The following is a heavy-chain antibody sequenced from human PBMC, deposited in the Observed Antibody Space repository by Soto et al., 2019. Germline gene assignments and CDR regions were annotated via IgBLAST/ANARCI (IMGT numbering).Heavy chain of an antibody. J-gene: IGHJ5*02. Sequence: PSQTLSLTCAISGDSVSSNSATWNWIRQSPSRGLEWLGRTYYRSKWYNDYAPSVRSRIIINPDTSKNQFSLQLNSVIPEDTAVYYCGRAHLGSDRYILEPFDTWGQGTLVTVS. CDR3: GRAHLGSDRYILEPFDT. D-gene: IGHD1-1*01. CDR2: TYYRSKWYN. V-gene: IGHV6-1*01. CDR1: GDSVSSNSAT.